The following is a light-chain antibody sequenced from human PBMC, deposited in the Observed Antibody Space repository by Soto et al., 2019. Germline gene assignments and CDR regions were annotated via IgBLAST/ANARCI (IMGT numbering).Light chain of an antibody. Sequence: EIVLTQSPGTLSLSPGERATLSCRASESVISSYLAWYQQKPGQAPRLLIYGSSTRATGIPDRFSGSASGTDFTLSISRLEPEDFAVYYCQQYGNSIYTFGQGTKLEIK. V-gene: IGKV3-20*01. J-gene: IGKJ2*01. CDR3: QQYGNSIYT. CDR2: GSS. CDR1: ESVISSY.